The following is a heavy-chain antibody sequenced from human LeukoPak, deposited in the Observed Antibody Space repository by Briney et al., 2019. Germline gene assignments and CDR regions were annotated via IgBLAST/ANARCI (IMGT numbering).Heavy chain of an antibody. J-gene: IGHJ4*02. D-gene: IGHD3-22*01. CDR3: ATYYYDSSGWNIDY. CDR1: GFTFSSYA. CDR2: INHSGST. Sequence: GSLRLSCAASGFTFSSYAMSWIRQPPGKGLEWIGEINHSGSTNYNPSLKSRVTISVDTSKNQFSLKLSSVTAADTAVYYCATYYYDSSGWNIDYWGQGTLVTVSS. V-gene: IGHV4-34*08.